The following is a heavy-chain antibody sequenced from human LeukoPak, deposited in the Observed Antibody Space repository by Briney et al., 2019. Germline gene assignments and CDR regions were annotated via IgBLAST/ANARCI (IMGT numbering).Heavy chain of an antibody. CDR3: ASHEPMGAFDI. V-gene: IGHV4-30-2*05. J-gene: IGHJ3*02. Sequence: PSETLSLTCAVSGGSISSGGYSWSWIRQPPGKGLEWIGYIYHSGSTYYNPSLKSRVTISVDTSKNQFSLKLSSVTAADTAVYYCASHEPMGAFDIWGQGTMVTVSS. CDR1: GGSISSGGYS. D-gene: IGHD1-14*01. CDR2: IYHSGST.